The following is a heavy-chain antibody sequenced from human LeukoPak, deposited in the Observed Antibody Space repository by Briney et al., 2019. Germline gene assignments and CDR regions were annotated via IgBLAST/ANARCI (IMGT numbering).Heavy chain of an antibody. J-gene: IGHJ4*02. V-gene: IGHV4-39*01. CDR3: ATLSIVGATRLVDY. Sequence: PSVTLSLTCTVSGGSISSSSYYWGWIRQPPGKGLEWIGSIYYSGSTYYNPSLKSRVTISVDTSKNQFSLKLSSVTAADTAVYYCATLSIVGATRLVDYWGRGTLVTVSS. D-gene: IGHD1-26*01. CDR1: GGSISSSSYY. CDR2: IYYSGST.